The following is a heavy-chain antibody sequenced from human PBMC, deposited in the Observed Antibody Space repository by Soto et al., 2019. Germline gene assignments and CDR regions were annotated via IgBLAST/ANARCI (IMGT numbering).Heavy chain of an antibody. CDR2: IKSKTDGGTT. CDR1: GFTFSNAW. V-gene: IGHV3-15*01. CDR3: TTKGPFDYYGMDV. Sequence: GGSLRLSCAASGFTFSNAWMSWVRQAPGKGLEWVARIKSKTDGGTTDYAAPVKGRFTISRDDSKNTLYLQMNSLKTEDTAVYYCTTKGPFDYYGMDVWGQGTTVTVSS. J-gene: IGHJ6*02.